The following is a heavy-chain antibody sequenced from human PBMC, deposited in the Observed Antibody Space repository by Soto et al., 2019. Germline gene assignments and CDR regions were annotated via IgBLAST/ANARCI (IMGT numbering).Heavy chain of an antibody. CDR3: TTDTPVHRIAARPLDY. V-gene: IGHV3-15*01. CDR1: GFTFSNAW. CDR2: IKSKTDGGTT. J-gene: IGHJ4*01. D-gene: IGHD6-6*01. Sequence: GGSLRLSCAASGFTFSNAWMSWVRQAPGKGLEWVGRIKSKTDGGTTDYAAPVKGRFTISRDDSKNTLYLQMNSLKTEDRAVYSCTTDTPVHRIAARPLDYWGQGTLVTVSS.